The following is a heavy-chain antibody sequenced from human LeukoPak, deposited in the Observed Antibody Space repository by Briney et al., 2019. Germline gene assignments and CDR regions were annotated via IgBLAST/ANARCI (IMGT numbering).Heavy chain of an antibody. D-gene: IGHD2-15*01. V-gene: IGHV4-39*01. CDR2: IYYNEDT. CDR1: GVSIYSSTHY. CDR3: ARQLAAGNDGFDV. J-gene: IGHJ3*01. Sequence: TSETLSLTCSVSGVSIYSSTHYWAWIRQPPGKGLEFIGSIYYNEDTFHNPSLKSRLTISVDTSANLFSLRLTSVTAADTATYYCARQLAAGNDGFDVWGQGTVVTVSS.